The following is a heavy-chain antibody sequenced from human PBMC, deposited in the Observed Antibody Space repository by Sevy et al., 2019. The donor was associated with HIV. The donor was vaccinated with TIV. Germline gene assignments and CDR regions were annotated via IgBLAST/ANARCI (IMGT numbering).Heavy chain of an antibody. D-gene: IGHD3-16*01. CDR2: IYYSGST. V-gene: IGHV4-31*03. CDR3: ARAAGSWSYIYALDG. Sequence: SETLSLTCTVSGGSISSGGYYWSWIRQHPGKGLEWIGYIYYSGSTYYNPSLKSRVTISVDTSKNQFSLKLSSVTAADTAVYYCARAAGSWSYIYALDGWGQGTTVTVSS. J-gene: IGHJ6*02. CDR1: GGSISSGGYY.